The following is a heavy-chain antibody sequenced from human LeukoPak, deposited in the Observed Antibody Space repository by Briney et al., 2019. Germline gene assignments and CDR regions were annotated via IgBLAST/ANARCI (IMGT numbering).Heavy chain of an antibody. V-gene: IGHV4-34*01. CDR2: INHSGGT. D-gene: IGHD3-9*01. CDR3: ARLLRYFDVYYYYMDV. Sequence: PSETLSLTCTVSGGSISSYYWSWIRQPPGKGLEWIGEINHSGGTNYNPSLKSRVTISVDTSNNQFSLQLSSVTAADTAVYYCARLLRYFDVYYYYMDVWGKGTTVTISS. CDR1: GGSISSYY. J-gene: IGHJ6*03.